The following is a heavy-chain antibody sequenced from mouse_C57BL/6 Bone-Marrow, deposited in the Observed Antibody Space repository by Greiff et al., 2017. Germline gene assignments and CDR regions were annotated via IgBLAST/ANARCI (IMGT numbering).Heavy chain of an antibody. CDR2: IWRGGST. J-gene: IGHJ4*01. V-gene: IGHV2-5*01. Sequence: QVQLKESGPGLVQPSQSLSITCTVSGFSLTSYGVHWVRPSPGKGLEWLGVIWRGGSTDYNAAFMSRLSITKDNSKSQVFFKMNSLQADDTAIYYCAKFDGYPYAMDYWGQGTSVTVSA. CDR1: GFSLTSYG. CDR3: AKFDGYPYAMDY. D-gene: IGHD2-3*01.